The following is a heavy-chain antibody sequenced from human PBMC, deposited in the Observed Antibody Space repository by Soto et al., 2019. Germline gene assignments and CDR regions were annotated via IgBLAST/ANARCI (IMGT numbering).Heavy chain of an antibody. J-gene: IGHJ3*01. D-gene: IGHD3-3*01. V-gene: IGHV4-59*08. CDR1: GGSISSYY. Sequence: PSETLSLTCTVSGGSISSYYWSWIRQPPGKGLEWIGYIYYSGSTNYNPSLKSRVTISVDTSKNQFSLKLSSVTAADTAAYYCARQVLDWMSDAFDCSGQATSVTVAS. CDR2: IYYSGST. CDR3: ARQVLDWMSDAFDC.